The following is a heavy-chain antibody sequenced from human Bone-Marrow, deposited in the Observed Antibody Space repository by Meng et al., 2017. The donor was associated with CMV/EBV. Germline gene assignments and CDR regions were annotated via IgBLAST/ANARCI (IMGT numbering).Heavy chain of an antibody. J-gene: IGHJ3*02. CDR1: GFSLSTSGMC. D-gene: IGHD1-14*01. V-gene: IGHV2-70*20. Sequence: SGPTLAQPPQTLTLTCTFSGFSLSTSGMCVSWVRQPPGKALEWLALIDWDDDKYYSTSLKTRLTISKDTSKNQVVLTMTNMDPVDTATYYCARTAQCSYDAFDIWGQGTMVTVSS. CDR3: ARTAQCSYDAFDI. CDR2: IDWDDDK.